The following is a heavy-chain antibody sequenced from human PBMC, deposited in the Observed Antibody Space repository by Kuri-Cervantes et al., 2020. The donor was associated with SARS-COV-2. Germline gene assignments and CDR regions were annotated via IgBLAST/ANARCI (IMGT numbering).Heavy chain of an antibody. CDR2: IWYDGSNK. J-gene: IGHJ6*02. CDR3: ARSHKDIVVVPAARGYYYGMDV. V-gene: IGHV3-33*01. CDR1: GFTFSSYG. D-gene: IGHD2-2*01. Sequence: GESLKISCAASGFTFSSYGVHWVRQAPGKGLEWVAVIWYDGSNKYYADSVKGRFTISRDNSKNTLYLQVNSLRAEDTAVYYCARSHKDIVVVPAARGYYYGMDVWGQGTTVTVSS.